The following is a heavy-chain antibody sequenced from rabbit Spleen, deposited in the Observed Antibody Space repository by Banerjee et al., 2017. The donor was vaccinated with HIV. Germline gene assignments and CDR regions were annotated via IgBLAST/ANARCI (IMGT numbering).Heavy chain of an antibody. CDR1: GFDFSGYY. J-gene: IGHJ4*01. CDR2: IDPNSGST. CDR3: ARVLSIPMIATLGIDL. Sequence: QEQLKETGGGLVQPGGSLTLSCKASGFDFSGYYMSWVRQAPGKGLEWIGYIDPNSGSTYYASWVNGRFTISSHNAQNTVDLSMNSLTVADTATYFCARVLSIPMIATLGIDLWGPGTLVTVS. V-gene: IGHV1S43*01. D-gene: IGHD2-1*01.